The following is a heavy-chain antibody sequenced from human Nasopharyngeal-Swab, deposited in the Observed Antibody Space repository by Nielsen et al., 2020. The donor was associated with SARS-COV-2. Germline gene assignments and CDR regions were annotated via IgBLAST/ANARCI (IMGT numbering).Heavy chain of an antibody. Sequence: ASVKVSCKASGYTFTSYYMHWVRQAPGQGLEWMGIINPSGGSTSYAQKFQGRVTMTRDTSTSTVYMELSSLRSEDTAVYYCARDKGVAVAGTNRGGNGNWFDPWGQGTLVTVSS. J-gene: IGHJ5*02. CDR3: ARDKGVAVAGTNRGGNGNWFDP. CDR2: INPSGGST. CDR1: GYTFTSYY. D-gene: IGHD6-19*01. V-gene: IGHV1-46*01.